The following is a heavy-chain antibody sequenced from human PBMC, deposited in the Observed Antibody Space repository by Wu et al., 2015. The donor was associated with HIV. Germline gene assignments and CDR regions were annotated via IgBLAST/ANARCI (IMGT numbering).Heavy chain of an antibody. J-gene: IGHJ6*03. CDR1: GGTFSTYA. Sequence: QVQLVQSGAEVKKPGSSVKVSCKASGGTFSTYAISWVRQAPGQGLEYMGGIIPMSGIATYGQKFQDRVTITADESTSTAYMELSSLKSEDTAVYYCARAQEPLDYYYYMDVWGKGTNGQPSP. CDR2: IIPMSGIA. CDR3: ARAQEPLDYYYYMDV. D-gene: IGHD1-14*01. V-gene: IGHV1-69*12.